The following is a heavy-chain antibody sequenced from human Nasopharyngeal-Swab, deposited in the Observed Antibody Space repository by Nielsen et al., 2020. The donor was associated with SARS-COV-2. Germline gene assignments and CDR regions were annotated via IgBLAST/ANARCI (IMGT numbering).Heavy chain of an antibody. CDR2: IGDKDHNYAT. V-gene: IGHV3-73*01. CDR3: TTDFYFDY. Sequence: GESLKISCAASGFIFSASAMHWVRQAPGKGLEWLGRIGDKDHNYATTYGASVKGRFTISRDDSKNTAFLQMDSLKTEDTALYSCTTDFYFDYWGQGTLVTVSS. CDR1: GFIFSASA. J-gene: IGHJ4*02.